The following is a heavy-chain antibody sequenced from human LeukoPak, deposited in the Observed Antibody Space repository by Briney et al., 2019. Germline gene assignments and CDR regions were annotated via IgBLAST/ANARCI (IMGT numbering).Heavy chain of an antibody. D-gene: IGHD3-10*01. Sequence: GGSLRLSCAASGFTVSSNYMSWVRQAPGKGLEWVSVIYSGXSTXXXXXVKGRFTISGDNSKNTLYLQMNSLRAEDTAVYYCARDSAGIFDPWGQGTLVTVSS. V-gene: IGHV3-53*01. J-gene: IGHJ5*02. CDR2: IYSGXST. CDR1: GFTVSSNY. CDR3: ARDSAGIFDP.